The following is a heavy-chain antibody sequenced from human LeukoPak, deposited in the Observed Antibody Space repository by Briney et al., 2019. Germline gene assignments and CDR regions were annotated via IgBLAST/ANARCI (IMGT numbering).Heavy chain of an antibody. J-gene: IGHJ6*02. CDR2: VIPILGIA. CDR3: ARSRITMVRGVISPNYYYGMDV. CDR1: GGTFSSYA. D-gene: IGHD3-10*01. Sequence: SVKVSCKASGGTFSSYAISWVRQAPGQGLEWMGRVIPILGIANYAQKFQGRVTITADKSTSTAYMELSSLRSEDTAVYYCARSRITMVRGVISPNYYYGMDVWGQGTTVTVSS. V-gene: IGHV1-69*04.